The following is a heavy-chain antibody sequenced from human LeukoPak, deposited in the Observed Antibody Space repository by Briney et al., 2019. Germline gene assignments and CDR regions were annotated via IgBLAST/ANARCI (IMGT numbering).Heavy chain of an antibody. Sequence: PSETLSLTCTVSGGSISSSSYYWGWIRQPPGQGLEWIGSIYYSGSTYYNPSLKSRVTISVDTSKNQFSLKLSSVTAADTAVYYCARRYSGANKYGSGRGNWFDPWGQGTLVTVSS. CDR1: GGSISSSSYY. D-gene: IGHD3-10*01. V-gene: IGHV4-39*01. CDR2: IYYSGST. J-gene: IGHJ5*02. CDR3: ARRYSGANKYGSGRGNWFDP.